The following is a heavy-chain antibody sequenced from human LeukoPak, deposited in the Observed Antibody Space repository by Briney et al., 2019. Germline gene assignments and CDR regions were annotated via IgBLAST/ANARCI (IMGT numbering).Heavy chain of an antibody. Sequence: SETLSLTCTVSGGSISSDNYYWGWIRQPPGKGLEWIGEINHSGSTNYNPSLKSRVTISVDTSKNQFSLKLSSVTAADTAVYYCARPLWFGESYYMDVWGKGTTVTVSS. J-gene: IGHJ6*03. CDR1: GGSISSDNYY. CDR2: INHSGST. V-gene: IGHV4-39*07. CDR3: ARPLWFGESYYMDV. D-gene: IGHD3-10*01.